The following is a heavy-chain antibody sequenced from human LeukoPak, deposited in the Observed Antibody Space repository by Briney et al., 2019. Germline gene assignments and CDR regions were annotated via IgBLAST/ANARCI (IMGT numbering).Heavy chain of an antibody. CDR1: GGSISSSSYY. D-gene: IGHD3-10*01. V-gene: IGHV4-39*07. Sequence: PSETLSLTCTVSGGSISSSSYYWGWIRQPPGKGLEWIGSIYHSGSTYYNPSLKSRVTMSLDTSKNQFSLKLSSVTAADTAVYYCARSSMVRGRGYYYMDVWGKGTTVTISS. CDR3: ARSSMVRGRGYYYMDV. J-gene: IGHJ6*03. CDR2: IYHSGST.